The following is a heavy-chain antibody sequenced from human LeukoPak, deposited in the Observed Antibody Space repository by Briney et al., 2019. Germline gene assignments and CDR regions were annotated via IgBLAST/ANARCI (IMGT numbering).Heavy chain of an antibody. CDR3: ARGYGDYSADY. Sequence: SETLSLTCTVSGGSTSSYDYYWSWIRQPPGKGLEWIGYIYTSGSTNYNPSLKSRVTISVDTSRNQFSLKLSSVTAADTAVYYCARGYGDYSADYWGQGTLVTVSS. V-gene: IGHV4-4*09. J-gene: IGHJ4*02. CDR2: IYTSGST. D-gene: IGHD4-17*01. CDR1: GGSTSSYDYY.